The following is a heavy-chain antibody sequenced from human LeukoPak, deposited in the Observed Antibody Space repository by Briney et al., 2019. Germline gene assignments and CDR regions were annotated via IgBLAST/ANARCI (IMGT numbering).Heavy chain of an antibody. V-gene: IGHV3-30*18. CDR2: ISYDGSNK. CDR1: GFTFSSYG. D-gene: IGHD2-2*01. J-gene: IGHJ4*02. Sequence: GGSLRLSCAASGFTFSSYGMHWVRQAPGKGLEWVAVISYDGSNKYYADSVKGRFTISRDNSKNTLYLQMNSLRAEDTAVYYCAKDRACNSTSCHDYWGQGTLVTVSS. CDR3: AKDRACNSTSCHDY.